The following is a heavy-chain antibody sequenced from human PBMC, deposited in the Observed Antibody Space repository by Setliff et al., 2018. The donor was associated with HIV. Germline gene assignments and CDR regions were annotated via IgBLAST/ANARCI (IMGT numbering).Heavy chain of an antibody. Sequence: SETLSLTCTVSGGSISSFYWSWIRQPPGRGLEWIGYIYYSGSTSYNPSLKSRVTISVDTSKTQFSLKLSSVTAADTAVYYCARHAPRNHDLAGVFYPYYMDVWGKGTTVTVSS. CDR3: ARHAPRNHDLAGVFYPYYMDV. CDR1: GGSISSFY. D-gene: IGHD1-1*01. J-gene: IGHJ6*03. V-gene: IGHV4-59*08. CDR2: IYYSGST.